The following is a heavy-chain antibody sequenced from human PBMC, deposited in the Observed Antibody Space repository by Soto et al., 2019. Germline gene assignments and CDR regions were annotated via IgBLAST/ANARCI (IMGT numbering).Heavy chain of an antibody. Sequence: QVQLVQCGAEAKKPGSSVKVSCKASGGTFSSYTISWVRQAPGQGLEWMGRIIPILGIANYAQKFQGRVTITADKSTSSAYMELSSLRSEDTAVYYCATSGSSDYYGSGSYGYWGQGTLVTVSS. CDR2: IIPILGIA. CDR1: GGTFSSYT. D-gene: IGHD3-10*01. V-gene: IGHV1-69*02. CDR3: ATSGSSDYYGSGSYGY. J-gene: IGHJ4*02.